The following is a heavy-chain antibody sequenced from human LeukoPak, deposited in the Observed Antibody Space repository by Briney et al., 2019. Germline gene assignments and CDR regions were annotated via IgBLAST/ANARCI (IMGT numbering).Heavy chain of an antibody. CDR1: GFTFSSYW. Sequence: GSLRLSCAASGFTFSSYWMSWVRQAPGKGLEWVANIKQDGSEKYYVDSVKGRFTISRDNAKNSLYLQMNSLRAEDTAVYYCASNRRSGWSNYYYYYMDVWGKGTTVTISS. D-gene: IGHD6-19*01. CDR3: ASNRRSGWSNYYYYYMDV. CDR2: IKQDGSEK. J-gene: IGHJ6*03. V-gene: IGHV3-7*01.